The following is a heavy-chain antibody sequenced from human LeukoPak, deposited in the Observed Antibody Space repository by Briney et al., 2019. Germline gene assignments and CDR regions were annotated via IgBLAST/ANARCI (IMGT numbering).Heavy chain of an antibody. D-gene: IGHD3-22*01. J-gene: IGHJ6*03. CDR1: GGSISSYY. Sequence: PSETLSLTCTVSGGSISSYYWSWIRQPPGKGLEWIGYIYYSGSTNYNPSLKSRVTISVDTSKNQFSLKLSSVTAADTAVYYCARLALYYYDSKRSRGYYYYMDVWGKGTTVTVSS. CDR2: IYYSGST. CDR3: ARLALYYYDSKRSRGYYYYMDV. V-gene: IGHV4-59*12.